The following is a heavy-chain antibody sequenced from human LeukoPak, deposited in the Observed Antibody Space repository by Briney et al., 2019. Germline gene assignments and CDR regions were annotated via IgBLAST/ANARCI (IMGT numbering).Heavy chain of an antibody. Sequence: SETLSLTCAVYGGSFSTYYWSWIRQSPGKGLEWIAEINHRGDTNYNPSVKSRVTISVDTSKNQFSLKVNSLTAADTAVYYCARGATISETGHFDYWGQGTLVTVSS. CDR3: ARGATISETGHFDY. J-gene: IGHJ4*02. D-gene: IGHD1-1*01. V-gene: IGHV4-34*01. CDR1: GGSFSTYY. CDR2: INHRGDT.